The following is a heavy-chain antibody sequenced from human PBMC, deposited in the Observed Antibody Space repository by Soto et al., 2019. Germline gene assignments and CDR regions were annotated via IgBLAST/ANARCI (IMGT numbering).Heavy chain of an antibody. V-gene: IGHV4-59*12. CDR3: ARGGRWFDY. CDR2: IYYSGST. D-gene: IGHD2-15*01. Sequence: SETLSLTCTVSGGSISSYYWSWIRQPPGKGLEWIGYIYYSGSTYYNPSLKSRVTISVDTSKNQFSLKLSSVTAADTAVYYCARGGRWFDYWGQGTLVTVSS. CDR1: GGSISSYY. J-gene: IGHJ4*02.